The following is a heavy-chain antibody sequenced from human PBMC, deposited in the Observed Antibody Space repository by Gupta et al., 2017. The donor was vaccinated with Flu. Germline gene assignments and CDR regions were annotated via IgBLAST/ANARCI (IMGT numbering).Heavy chain of an antibody. D-gene: IGHD1-1*01. Sequence: QVQLVQSGTEVKRPGSSVKVSCKAPGGNFSGFDPSWVRPAPGPGVDVTGALIAASATTSYAQSCQDRITLSAVVSANIVYMEFRSLGFEDTAIYYCARLTGFTDSWGQGTLVTVSS. V-gene: IGHV1-69*01. CDR3: ARLTGFTDS. CDR2: LIAASATT. CDR1: GGNFSGFD. J-gene: IGHJ5*02.